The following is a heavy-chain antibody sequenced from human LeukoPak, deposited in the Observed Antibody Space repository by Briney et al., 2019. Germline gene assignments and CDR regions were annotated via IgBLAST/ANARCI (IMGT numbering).Heavy chain of an antibody. CDR1: GFTFSSYE. CDR2: ISSSGSTI. V-gene: IGHV3-48*03. Sequence: PGGSLRLSCAASGFTFSSYEMNWVRQATGKGLEWVSYISSSGSTIYYADSVKGRFTISRDNAKNSLYLQMNSLRAEDTAVYYCARDWTRNYYGSGSYYNSWGQGTLVTASS. D-gene: IGHD3-10*01. J-gene: IGHJ4*02. CDR3: ARDWTRNYYGSGSYYNS.